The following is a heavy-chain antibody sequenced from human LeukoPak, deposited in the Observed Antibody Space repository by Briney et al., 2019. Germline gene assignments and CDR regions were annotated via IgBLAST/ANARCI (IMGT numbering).Heavy chain of an antibody. CDR1: GGSFSGYY. J-gene: IGHJ6*03. D-gene: IGHD2-21*02. Sequence: SETLSLTCAVYGGSFSGYYWSWIRQPPGKGLEWIGEINHSGSTNYNPSLKSRVTISVDTSKNQFSLKLSSVTAADTAVYYCARRQGSNGDGRYYYYYYMDVWGKGTTVTVSS. CDR2: INHSGST. CDR3: ARRQGSNGDGRYYYYYYMDV. V-gene: IGHV4-34*01.